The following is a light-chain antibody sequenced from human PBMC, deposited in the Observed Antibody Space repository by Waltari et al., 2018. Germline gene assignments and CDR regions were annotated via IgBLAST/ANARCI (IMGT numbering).Light chain of an antibody. CDR3: QQRSNWPPVT. V-gene: IGKV3-11*01. CDR1: QGVSTS. Sequence: EIVLTQSPATLSLSPGERATLSCKASQGVSTSLTWYQQKPGQAPRLLIFDASNRATGIPARFSGSGSGTDFTLTINSLEPEDFAVYYVQQRSNWPPVTFGQGTRLEIK. CDR2: DAS. J-gene: IGKJ5*01.